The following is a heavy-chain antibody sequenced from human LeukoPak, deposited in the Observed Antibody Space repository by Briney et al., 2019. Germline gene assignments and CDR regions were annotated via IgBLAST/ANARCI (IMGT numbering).Heavy chain of an antibody. CDR1: GYSFTSYW. V-gene: IGHV5-51*01. J-gene: IGHJ6*03. Sequence: GESLKISCKGSGYSFTSYWIGWVRQVPGKGLEWMGIIYPGDSDTRYSPSFQGQVTISADKSISTAYLQWSSLKASDTAMYYCASTGNWNYNYYYYMDVWGKGTTVTVSS. D-gene: IGHD1-20*01. CDR2: IYPGDSDT. CDR3: ASTGNWNYNYYYYMDV.